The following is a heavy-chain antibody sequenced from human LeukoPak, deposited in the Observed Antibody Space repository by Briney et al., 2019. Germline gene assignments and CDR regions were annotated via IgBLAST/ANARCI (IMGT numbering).Heavy chain of an antibody. CDR1: GYTFNNYY. D-gene: IGHD6-19*01. CDR3: ARQGAYSSAIGMGY. CDR2: TNPSGGGT. V-gene: IGHV1-46*02. J-gene: IGHJ4*02. Sequence: ASVKVSCKASGYTFNNYYMYWVRQAPGQELEWMGMTNPSGGGTSYAQKFQGRVTMTRDTPTRTVYVEVSSLKPEDTAVYYCARQGAYSSAIGMGYWGQGTLVTVSS.